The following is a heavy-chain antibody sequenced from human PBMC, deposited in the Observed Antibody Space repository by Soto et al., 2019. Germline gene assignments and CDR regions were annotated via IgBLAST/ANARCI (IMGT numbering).Heavy chain of an antibody. D-gene: IGHD1-1*01. Sequence: PGGSLRLSCAASGFTFGHAGMSWVRQAPGKGLEWVGRIKSKTDGGTTGYAATVKGRFTISRDDSKNPLYLQMNSLKTEDTPVYYCTTGYNWNDFDYWGQGTLVTVSS. CDR1: GFTFGHAG. V-gene: IGHV3-15*01. CDR2: IKSKTDGGTT. J-gene: IGHJ4*02. CDR3: TTGYNWNDFDY.